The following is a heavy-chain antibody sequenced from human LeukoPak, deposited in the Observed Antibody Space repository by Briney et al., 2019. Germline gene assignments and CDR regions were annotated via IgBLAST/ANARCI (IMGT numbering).Heavy chain of an antibody. D-gene: IGHD3-16*01. CDR2: IYYSGST. CDR1: GGSISIYY. CDR3: ARETSQKGAHYMDV. J-gene: IGHJ6*03. V-gene: IGHV4-59*01. Sequence: SETLSLTCTVSGGSISIYYWSWIRQPPGKGLEWIGNIYYSGSTNYKPSLKGRVTISLNTSKNQFSLKLSSVTAADTAVYYCARETSQKGAHYMDVWGKGTTVTISS.